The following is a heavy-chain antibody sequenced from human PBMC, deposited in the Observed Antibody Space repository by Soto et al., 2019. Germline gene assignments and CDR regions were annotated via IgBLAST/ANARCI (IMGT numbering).Heavy chain of an antibody. D-gene: IGHD3-10*01. CDR1: GGSISSSSYF. J-gene: IGHJ6*02. CDR2: IYFTGST. CDR3: ARRRKVPMVEGDYYGMDV. Sequence: QLQLQESGPGLVKPSETLSLTCTVSGGSISSSSYFWGWIRQPPGEDLEWIGSIYFTGSTYYNPSLKSRVTISVDTSNNQFSLKLSSVTAADTAIYYCARRRKVPMVEGDYYGMDVWGQGTVVTVSS. V-gene: IGHV4-39*01.